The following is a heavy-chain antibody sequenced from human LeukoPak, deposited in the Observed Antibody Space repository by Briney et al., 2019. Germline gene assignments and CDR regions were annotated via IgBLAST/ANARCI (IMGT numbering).Heavy chain of an antibody. Sequence: GRSLRLSCAASGFTFDDYAMHWVRQAPGKGLGWVSGISWNSGSIGYADSVKGRFTTSRDNAKNSLYLQMNSLRAEDTALYYCAKGGDYGDYEGFDYWGQGTLVTVSS. CDR2: ISWNSGSI. CDR3: AKGGDYGDYEGFDY. CDR1: GFTFDDYA. V-gene: IGHV3-9*01. J-gene: IGHJ4*02. D-gene: IGHD4-17*01.